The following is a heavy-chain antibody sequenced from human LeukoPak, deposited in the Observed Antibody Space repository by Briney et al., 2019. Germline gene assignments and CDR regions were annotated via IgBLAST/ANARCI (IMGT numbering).Heavy chain of an antibody. Sequence: SETLSLTCAVYGGSFSGYYWSWIRQPPGKGLEWIGSIYYSGSTYYNPSLKSRVTISVDTSKNQFSLRLSSVTAADTAVYYCARHHYYGSGSYYNVGDWFDPWGQGTLVTVSS. J-gene: IGHJ5*02. D-gene: IGHD3-10*01. CDR1: GGSFSGYY. V-gene: IGHV4-34*01. CDR2: IYYSGST. CDR3: ARHHYYGSGSYYNVGDWFDP.